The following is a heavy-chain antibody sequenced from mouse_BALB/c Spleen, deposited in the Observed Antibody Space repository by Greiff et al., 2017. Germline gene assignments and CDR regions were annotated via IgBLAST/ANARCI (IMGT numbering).Heavy chain of an antibody. Sequence: EVQLVESGGGLVQPKGSLKLSCAASGFTFNTYAMHWVCQAPGKGLEWVARIRSKSNNYATYYADSVKDRFTISRDDSQSMLYLQMNNLKTEDTAMYYCVRGGNYWAMDYWGQGTSVTVSS. CDR3: VRGGNYWAMDY. D-gene: IGHD2-1*01. CDR2: IRSKSNNYAT. J-gene: IGHJ4*01. CDR1: GFTFNTYA. V-gene: IGHV10-3*03.